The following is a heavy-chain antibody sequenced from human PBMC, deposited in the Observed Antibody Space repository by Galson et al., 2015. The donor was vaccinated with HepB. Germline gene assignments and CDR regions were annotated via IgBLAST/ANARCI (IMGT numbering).Heavy chain of an antibody. CDR3: ATGGRSSSSGWFDP. J-gene: IGHJ5*02. CDR2: FDPEDGET. V-gene: IGHV1-24*01. Sequence: SVKVSCKVSGYTLTELSMHWVRQAPGKGLEWMGGFDPEDGETIYAQKFRGRVTMTEDTSTDTAYMELSSLRSEDTAVYYCATGGRSSSSGWFDPWGQGTLVTVSS. D-gene: IGHD6-13*01. CDR1: GYTLTELS.